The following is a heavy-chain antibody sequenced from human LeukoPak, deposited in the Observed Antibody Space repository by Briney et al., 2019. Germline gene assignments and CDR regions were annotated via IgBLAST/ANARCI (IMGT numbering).Heavy chain of an antibody. CDR1: GGTFSSYA. D-gene: IGHD2-2*01. Sequence: SVKVSCKASGGTFSSYAISWVRQAPGQGLEWMGRIIPILGIANYAQKFQGRVTITADKSTSTAYMELSSLRSEDTAVYYCAGPLYCSSTSCHSDYYYYGMDVWGQGTTVTVSS. J-gene: IGHJ6*02. CDR3: AGPLYCSSTSCHSDYYYYGMDV. CDR2: IIPILGIA. V-gene: IGHV1-69*04.